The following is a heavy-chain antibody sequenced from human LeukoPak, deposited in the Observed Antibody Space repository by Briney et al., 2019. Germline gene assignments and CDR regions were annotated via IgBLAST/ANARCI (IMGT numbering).Heavy chain of an antibody. J-gene: IGHJ4*02. D-gene: IGHD6-19*01. Sequence: PGGSLRLSCAASGFTFSSYEMNWVRQAPGKGLEWVSYISSSGSTIYYADSVKGRFTISRDNAKNSLYLQMNSLRAEDTAVYYCAAFIAVARTYYFDYWGQGTLVTVSS. CDR3: AAFIAVARTYYFDY. CDR1: GFTFSSYE. CDR2: ISSSGSTI. V-gene: IGHV3-48*03.